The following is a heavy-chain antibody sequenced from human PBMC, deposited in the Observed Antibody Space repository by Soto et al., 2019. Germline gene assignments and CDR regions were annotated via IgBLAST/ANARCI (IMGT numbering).Heavy chain of an antibody. D-gene: IGHD3-16*02. CDR2: IWYDGSNK. CDR1: GFTFSSYG. Sequence: QVQLVESGGGVVQPGRSLRLSCAASGFTFSSYGMHWVRQAPGKGLEWVAVIWYDGSNKYYADSVKGRFTISRDNSKNTLYLQMNSRSAEDTDVFYCARGGSSDYVWGSYLDYWGQGTLVTVSS. J-gene: IGHJ4*02. V-gene: IGHV3-33*01. CDR3: ARGGSSDYVWGSYLDY.